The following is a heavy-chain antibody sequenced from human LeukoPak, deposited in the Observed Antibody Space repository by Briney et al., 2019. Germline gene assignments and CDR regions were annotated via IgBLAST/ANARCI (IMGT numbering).Heavy chain of an antibody. D-gene: IGHD1-20*01. Sequence: GGSLRLSCAASGSTFSSYGMNWVRQAPGKGLEWVSYISGSGSTIYYTDSVKGRFTISRDNAKNSLYLQMNSLRAEDTAVYYCVRDPGITGTSYWGQGTLVTVSS. CDR3: VRDPGITGTSY. J-gene: IGHJ4*02. CDR1: GSTFSSYG. V-gene: IGHV3-48*03. CDR2: ISGSGSTI.